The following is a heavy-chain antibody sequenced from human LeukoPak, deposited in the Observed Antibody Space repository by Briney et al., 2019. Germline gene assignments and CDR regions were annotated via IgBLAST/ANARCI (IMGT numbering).Heavy chain of an antibody. J-gene: IGHJ4*02. V-gene: IGHV3-23*01. CDR1: GFTFSRLA. CDR3: AKDHESDGYPCLDH. D-gene: IGHD3-22*01. Sequence: GGSLRLSCAASGFTFSRLAMTWVRQAPGKGLEWVSTTSASGPYYADAVRGRFTISRDNSRNTLSLQMDSLRAEDTAVYYCAKDHESDGYPCLDHWGLGTLVTVSS. CDR2: TSASGP.